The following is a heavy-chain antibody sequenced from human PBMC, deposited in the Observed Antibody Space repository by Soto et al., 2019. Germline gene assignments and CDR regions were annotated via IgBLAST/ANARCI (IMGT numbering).Heavy chain of an antibody. J-gene: IGHJ6*03. CDR3: ARERKRYYYYYYMDV. CDR1: GFTFSSYS. Sequence: GGSLRLSCAASGFTFSSYSMNWVRQAPGKGLEWVSSISSSSSYIYYADSVKGRFTISRDNAKNSLYLQMNSLRAEDTAVYYCARERKRYYYYYYMDVWGKGTTVTVSS. V-gene: IGHV3-21*01. CDR2: ISSSSSYI.